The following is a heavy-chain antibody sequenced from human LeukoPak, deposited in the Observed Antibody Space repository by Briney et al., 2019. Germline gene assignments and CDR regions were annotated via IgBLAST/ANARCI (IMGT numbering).Heavy chain of an antibody. CDR2: IEQDGSEK. Sequence: GGSLRLSCAASGFTFSSYWMSWVRQAPGKGLEWVANIEQDGSEKYYADSVKGRFTISRDNSKNTLYLQMNSLRAEDTAVYYCARDTTTSYYYDSSGYYGLGYWGQGTLVTVSS. V-gene: IGHV3-7*01. CDR3: ARDTTTSYYYDSSGYYGLGY. CDR1: GFTFSSYW. D-gene: IGHD3-22*01. J-gene: IGHJ4*02.